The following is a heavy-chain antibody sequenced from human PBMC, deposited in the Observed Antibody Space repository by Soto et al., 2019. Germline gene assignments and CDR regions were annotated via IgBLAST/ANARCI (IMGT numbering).Heavy chain of an antibody. V-gene: IGHV3-33*01. J-gene: IGHJ6*03. CDR2: IWYDGSNK. CDR3: ARAAMDIVVVPAAIGADYYMDV. D-gene: IGHD2-2*03. Sequence: GGSLRLSCAASGFTFSSYGMHWVRQAPGKGLEWVAVIWYDGSNKYYADSVKGRFTISRDNSKNTLYLQMNSLRAEDTAVYYCARAAMDIVVVPAAIGADYYMDVWGKGTTVTVSS. CDR1: GFTFSSYG.